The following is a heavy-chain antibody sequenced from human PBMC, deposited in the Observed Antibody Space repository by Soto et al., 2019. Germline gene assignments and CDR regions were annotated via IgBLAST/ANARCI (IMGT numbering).Heavy chain of an antibody. CDR1: GFTFTSSA. Sequence: GASVKVSCKASGFTFTSSAVQWVRQARGQRLEWIGWIVVGSGNTNYAQKFQERVTITRDMSTSTAYMELSSLRSEDTAVYYCAADHFGPTFGVVTPYYYYGMDVWGQGTTVTVSS. D-gene: IGHD3-3*01. CDR3: AADHFGPTFGVVTPYYYYGMDV. V-gene: IGHV1-58*01. CDR2: IVVGSGNT. J-gene: IGHJ6*02.